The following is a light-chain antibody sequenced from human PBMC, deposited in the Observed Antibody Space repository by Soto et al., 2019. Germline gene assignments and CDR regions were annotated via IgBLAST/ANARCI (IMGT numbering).Light chain of an antibody. CDR2: KGS. CDR1: QSISSW. J-gene: IGKJ1*01. CDR3: QQYNSYST. Sequence: DIQMTQSPSTLSASVGDRVTITCRPSQSISSWLAWYQQKPGKAPKLLIYKGSSLESGVPSRFSGSGSGTEFTLTISSLQPDDFATYYCQQYNSYSTFGQGTKVDIK. V-gene: IGKV1-5*03.